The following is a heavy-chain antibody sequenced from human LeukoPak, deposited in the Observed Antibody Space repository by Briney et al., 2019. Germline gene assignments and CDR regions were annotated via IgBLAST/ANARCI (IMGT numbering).Heavy chain of an antibody. CDR1: GYSFTSYS. CDR2: IHPGDSDT. V-gene: IGHV5-51*01. D-gene: IGHD2/OR15-2a*01. J-gene: IGHJ6*03. CDR3: ARRPKTGYFYMDV. Sequence: GESLKISCKGSGYSFTSYSIAWVRQMPGKGLEWTGTIHPGDSDTRYSPSFQGQVTISADKSISTAYLQWSSLKASDTAIYYCARRPKTGYFYMDVWGKGTTVTVSS.